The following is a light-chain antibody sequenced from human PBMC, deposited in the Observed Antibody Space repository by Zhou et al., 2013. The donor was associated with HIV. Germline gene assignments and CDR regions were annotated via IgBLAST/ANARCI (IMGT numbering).Light chain of an antibody. V-gene: IGKV1-5*03. CDR3: QQYLTYPIT. CDR1: ETVGRS. Sequence: IQMTQSPSIVSASLGVRVTITCRANETVGRSLAWYQQKRGRAPTLVIYETSILDKGVPSRFAGSGSGTEFILTITSLQPDDLGTYFCQQYLTYPITFGQGTRLDIK. J-gene: IGKJ5*01. CDR2: ETS.